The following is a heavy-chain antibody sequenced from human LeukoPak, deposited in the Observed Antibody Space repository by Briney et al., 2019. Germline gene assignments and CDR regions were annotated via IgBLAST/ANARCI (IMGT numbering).Heavy chain of an antibody. CDR1: GGSISSSSYY. D-gene: IGHD3-22*01. J-gene: IGHJ4*02. Sequence: PSETLSLTCTVSGGSISSSSYYWGWIRQPPGKGLEWIGSIYYSGSTYYNPSLKSRVIISVDTSKNQFSLKLSSVTAADTAVYYCARDPGSSGYYDYWGQGTLVTVSS. CDR3: ARDPGSSGYYDY. CDR2: IYYSGST. V-gene: IGHV4-39*07.